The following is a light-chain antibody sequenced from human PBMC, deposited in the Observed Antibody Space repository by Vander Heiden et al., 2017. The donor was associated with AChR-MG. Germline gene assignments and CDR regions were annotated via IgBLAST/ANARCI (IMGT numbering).Light chain of an antibody. CDR3: QVWDTSSDHGV. Sequence: SYVLTQPPSVSVAPGKTARITCGGNNIGSNSVHWYQQKPGQAPVLVVYDDSDRPSGIPERFSGSNSGNTATLTISRVEAGDEAVYDCQVWDTSSDHGVFGGGTKLTVL. J-gene: IGLJ3*02. CDR2: DDS. V-gene: IGLV3-21*03. CDR1: NIGSNS.